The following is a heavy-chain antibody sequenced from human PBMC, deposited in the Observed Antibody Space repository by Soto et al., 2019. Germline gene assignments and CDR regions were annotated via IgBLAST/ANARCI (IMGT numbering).Heavy chain of an antibody. CDR1: GASIRSGRSY. V-gene: IGHV4-31*03. D-gene: IGHD5-12*01. J-gene: IGHJ4*02. CDR2: MFYTGST. CDR3: ARDNGYGHFDS. Sequence: PSETLSLTCTVSGASIRSGRSYWIWIRQHPGKGLEWIGYMFYTGSTYYHPSLKSRVNISADTSKNQFSLRLSSVTPADTAVYYCARDNGYGHFDSWGQGTLVTVSS.